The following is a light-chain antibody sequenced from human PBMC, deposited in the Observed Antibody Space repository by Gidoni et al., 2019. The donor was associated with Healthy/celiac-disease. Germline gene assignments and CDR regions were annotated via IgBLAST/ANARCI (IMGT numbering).Light chain of an antibody. CDR1: NIGSKS. Sequence: SYVLTQPPSVSVAPGQTARITCGGNNIGSKSVHWYQQKPGQAPVLVVYDDSDRPSGLPERFSGSNSGNTATLTISRVEDGDEADYYCQVWDSSSDHVVFGGGTKLTVL. CDR2: DDS. J-gene: IGLJ2*01. CDR3: QVWDSSSDHVV. V-gene: IGLV3-21*02.